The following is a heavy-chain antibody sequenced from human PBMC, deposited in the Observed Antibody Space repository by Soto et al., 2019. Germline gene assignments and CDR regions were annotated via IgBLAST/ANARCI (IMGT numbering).Heavy chain of an antibody. J-gene: IGHJ6*02. CDR1: GYTFTSYD. V-gene: IGHV1-8*01. CDR3: ARDTYYDFWSGSGYYYGMDV. CDR2: MNPNSGNT. D-gene: IGHD3-3*01. Sequence: ASVKVSCKASGYTFTSYDINWVRQATGQGLEWMGWMNPNSGNTGYAQKFQGRVTMTRNTSISTAYMELSSLRSEDTAVYYCARDTYYDFWSGSGYYYGMDVWGQGTTVTVSS.